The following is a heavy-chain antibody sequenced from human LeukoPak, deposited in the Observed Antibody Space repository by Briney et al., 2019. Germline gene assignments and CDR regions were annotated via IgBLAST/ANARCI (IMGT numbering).Heavy chain of an antibody. CDR2: ISGSGDST. Sequence: GGSLRLSCAASGFTFSSYAMSWVRQAPGKGLEWVSTISGSGDSTYYADSVKGRFTISRDNSKNTLYLQMNSLSAEDTAVYYCAKDMGFLGASKYYFDYWGQGTLVTVSS. CDR3: AKDMGFLGASKYYFDY. CDR1: GFTFSSYA. J-gene: IGHJ4*02. V-gene: IGHV3-23*01. D-gene: IGHD1-26*01.